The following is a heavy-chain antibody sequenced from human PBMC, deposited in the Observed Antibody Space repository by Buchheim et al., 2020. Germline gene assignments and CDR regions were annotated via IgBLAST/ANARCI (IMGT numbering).Heavy chain of an antibody. D-gene: IGHD1-26*01. CDR2: IYPSGRT. V-gene: IGHV4-30-2*01. Sequence: QLQLQESGSGLVKPSQTLSLTCAVSGGSISSGGYSWSWIRQPPGKGLEWIGYIYPSGRTYYNPSLKSRATISVNRSKNQFSLKLSSVTAADTAVYYCARGGSYGVDSYYFDYWGQGTL. CDR3: ARGGSYGVDSYYFDY. CDR1: GGSISSGGYS. J-gene: IGHJ4*02.